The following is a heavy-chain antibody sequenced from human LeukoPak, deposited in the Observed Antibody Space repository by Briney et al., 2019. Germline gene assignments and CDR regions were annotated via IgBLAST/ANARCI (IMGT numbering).Heavy chain of an antibody. CDR2: IYGGGST. CDR1: GFTVSSNY. D-gene: IGHD3-22*01. CDR3: AINRNYYDSSGYREVDY. Sequence: GGSLRLSCAASGFTVSSNYMSWVRQAPGKGLEWVSVIYGGGSTYYADSVKGRFTISRDNSKNTLYLQMNSLRAEDTAVYYCAINRNYYDSSGYREVDYWGQGTLVTVSS. V-gene: IGHV3-53*01. J-gene: IGHJ4*02.